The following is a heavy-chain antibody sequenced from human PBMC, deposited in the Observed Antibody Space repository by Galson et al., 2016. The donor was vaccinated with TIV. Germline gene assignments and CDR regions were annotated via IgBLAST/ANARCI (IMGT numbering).Heavy chain of an antibody. D-gene: IGHD2-15*01. V-gene: IGHV3-33*01. Sequence: SLRLSCAASGFTFSSYGMHWVRQAPGKGLEWVGVIWYDGNTKNYADFARGQFTISRDNTKNTLYLQMNSLRVEETAVYYCAREMGGPLTATRLYNWFDLWGQGTLVTVSS. CDR3: AREMGGPLTATRLYNWFDL. J-gene: IGHJ5*02. CDR2: IWYDGNTK. CDR1: GFTFSSYG.